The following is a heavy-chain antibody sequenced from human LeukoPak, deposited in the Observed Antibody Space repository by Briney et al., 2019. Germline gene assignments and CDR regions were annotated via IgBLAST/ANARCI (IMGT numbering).Heavy chain of an antibody. Sequence: PSETLSLTCTVSGDSISSMNYYWGWIRQPPGQGLEWIGSIHYSGNTYHNPSLKSRVTVSVDTSKNQFSLNLTSVTAADTAVYYCAREEAAAGRSFDYWGQGILVTVSS. V-gene: IGHV4-39*07. CDR2: IHYSGNT. CDR3: AREEAAAGRSFDY. D-gene: IGHD6-13*01. CDR1: GDSISSMNYY. J-gene: IGHJ4*02.